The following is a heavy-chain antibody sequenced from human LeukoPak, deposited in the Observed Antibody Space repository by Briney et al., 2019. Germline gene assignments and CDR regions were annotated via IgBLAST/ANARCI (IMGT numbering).Heavy chain of an antibody. V-gene: IGHV3-21*01. CDR1: GFTFSSYS. Sequence: GGSLRLSCAASGFTFSSYSMNWVRQAPGKGLEWVSSISSSSSYIYYADSVKGRFTISRDNAKNSQYLQMNSLRAEDTAVYYCARTQYYDILTGYFDYWSQGTLVTVSS. J-gene: IGHJ4*02. D-gene: IGHD3-9*01. CDR3: ARTQYYDILTGYFDY. CDR2: ISSSSSYI.